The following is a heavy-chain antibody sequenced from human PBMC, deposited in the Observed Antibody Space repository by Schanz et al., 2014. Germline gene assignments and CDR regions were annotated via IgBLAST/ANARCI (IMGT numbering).Heavy chain of an antibody. CDR3: ARESSNDIVLVPGAVFDH. CDR1: GFTFSSYA. J-gene: IGHJ4*02. D-gene: IGHD2-2*01. Sequence: EVQLVESGGDLVQPGGSLRLSCAASGFTFSSYAMSWVRQAPGKGLEWVSSISSGGGSTYYADSVKGRFTISRDNSKNTVYLQMNSLRPGDTAVYYCARESSNDIVLVPGAVFDHWGQGILVTVSS. CDR2: ISSGGGST. V-gene: IGHV3-23*04.